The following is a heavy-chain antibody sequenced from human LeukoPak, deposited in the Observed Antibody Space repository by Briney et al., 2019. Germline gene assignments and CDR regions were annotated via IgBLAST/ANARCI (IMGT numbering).Heavy chain of an antibody. J-gene: IGHJ6*02. D-gene: IGHD4-17*01. CDR3: AGGLNGDYAPAYGMDV. V-gene: IGHV1-69*04. Sequence: ASVKVSCKASGGTFSSYAISWVRQAPGQGLEWMGRIIPILGIANYAQKFQGRVTITADKSTSTAYMELSSLRSEDTAVYYCAGGLNGDYAPAYGMDVWGQGTTVTVSS. CDR2: IIPILGIA. CDR1: GGTFSSYA.